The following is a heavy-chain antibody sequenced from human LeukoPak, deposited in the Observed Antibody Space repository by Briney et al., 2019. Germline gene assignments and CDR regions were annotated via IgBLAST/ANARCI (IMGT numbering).Heavy chain of an antibody. CDR3: ARLGAVADNFDY. D-gene: IGHD6-19*01. J-gene: IGHJ4*02. V-gene: IGHV1-46*01. Sequence: ASVKVSCKASGYTFTSYYMHWVRQAPGQGLEWMGIINPSGGSTSYAQKFQGRVTITTDESTSTAYMELSSLRSEDTAVYYCARLGAVADNFDYWGQGTLVTVSS. CDR1: GYTFTSYY. CDR2: INPSGGST.